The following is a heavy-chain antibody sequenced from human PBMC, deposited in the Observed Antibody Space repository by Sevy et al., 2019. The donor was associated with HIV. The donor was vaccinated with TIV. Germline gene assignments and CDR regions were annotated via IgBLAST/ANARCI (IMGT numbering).Heavy chain of an antibody. Sequence: GGSLRLSCAASGFTFTYAWMNWVRQAPGKGLEWVANIKQDGSERYYVDSVKGRFTISRDNAKNSLYLQMNSLRAEDTAVYYCARGSFCSSASCYSGGYHYWGQGTLVTVSS. CDR3: ARGSFCSSASCYSGGYHY. CDR2: IKQDGSER. J-gene: IGHJ4*02. D-gene: IGHD2-2*01. V-gene: IGHV3-7*01. CDR1: GFTFTYAW.